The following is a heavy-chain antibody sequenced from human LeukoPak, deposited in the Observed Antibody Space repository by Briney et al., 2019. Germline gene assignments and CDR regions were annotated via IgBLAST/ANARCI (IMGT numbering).Heavy chain of an antibody. D-gene: IGHD2-8*01. CDR1: GYSISSGYY. V-gene: IGHV4-38-2*02. Sequence: SETLSLTCTVSGYSISSGYYWGWIRQPPGKGLEWIGSIYHSGSTYYNPSLKSRVTISVDTSKNQFSLKLSSVTAADTAVYYCARVRTNGVWAFDYWGQGTLVTVSS. J-gene: IGHJ4*02. CDR3: ARVRTNGVWAFDY. CDR2: IYHSGST.